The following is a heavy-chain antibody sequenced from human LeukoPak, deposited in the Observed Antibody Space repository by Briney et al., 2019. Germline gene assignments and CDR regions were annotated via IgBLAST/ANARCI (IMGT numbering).Heavy chain of an antibody. CDR1: GFIFISYW. Sequence: PGGSLRLSCAASGFIFISYWMSWVRQAPGKGLEWVANIKQDGSAKNYVDSVKGRFTISRDNAKSSLYLQLNSLRAEDTAVYYCAGCAGNSCYFDYWGQGTLVIVSS. CDR3: AGCAGNSCYFDY. CDR2: IKQDGSAK. V-gene: IGHV3-7*01. J-gene: IGHJ4*02. D-gene: IGHD1-1*01.